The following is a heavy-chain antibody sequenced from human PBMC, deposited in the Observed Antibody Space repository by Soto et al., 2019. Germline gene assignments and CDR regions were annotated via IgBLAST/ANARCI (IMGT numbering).Heavy chain of an antibody. CDR2: IIPILGIA. CDR1: GGTFSSYT. Sequence: QVQLVQSGAEVKKPGSSVKVSCKASGGTFSSYTISWVRQAPGQGLEWMGRIIPILGIANYAQKFQGRVTITADKPTSAAHMELSSPRSEDTAVYYCARVPPTSYYYYGMDVWGHGTTVTVSS. V-gene: IGHV1-69*02. J-gene: IGHJ6*02. CDR3: ARVPPTSYYYYGMDV.